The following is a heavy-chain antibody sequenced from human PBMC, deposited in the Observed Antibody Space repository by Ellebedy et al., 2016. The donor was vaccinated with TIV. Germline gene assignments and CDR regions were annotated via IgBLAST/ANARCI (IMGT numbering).Heavy chain of an antibody. J-gene: IGHJ4*02. V-gene: IGHV4-4*07. Sequence: SETLSLXXTVSGGSFSSYYWSWIRQAAGKGLEWIGRSFMGGSTTYNPSLKNRVTMSADASTTQLSLSLSSVTAADTAVYYCARDPSRGSLRKYCSSTSCYLSSGWYFDYWGQGTLVTVSS. D-gene: IGHD2-2*01. CDR1: GGSFSSYY. CDR3: ARDPSRGSLRKYCSSTSCYLSSGWYFDY. CDR2: SFMGGST.